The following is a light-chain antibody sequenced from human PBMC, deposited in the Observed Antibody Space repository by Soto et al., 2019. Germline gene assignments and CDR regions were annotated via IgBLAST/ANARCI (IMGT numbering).Light chain of an antibody. CDR3: AAWDGSLNAYV. CDR2: TDN. V-gene: IGLV1-44*01. Sequence: QSVLTQPPSASGTPGQRVTISCSGSSANIGSNAVNWYQQFPGTAHKLLIYTDNPRPSGVPDRFSGSKSGTSASLAISGLQSEEEADSFCAAWDGSLNAYVFGTGTKLTVL. J-gene: IGLJ1*01. CDR1: SANIGSNA.